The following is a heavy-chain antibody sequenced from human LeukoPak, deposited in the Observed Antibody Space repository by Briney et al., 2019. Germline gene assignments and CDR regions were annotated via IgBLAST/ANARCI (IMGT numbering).Heavy chain of an antibody. V-gene: IGHV1-69*13. CDR1: GGIFSSYA. CDR2: IIPIFGTA. Sequence: SVKVSCKASGGIFSSYAISWVRQAPGQGLEWMGGIIPIFGTANYAQKFQGRVTITADESTTTAYMELSSLRSEDTAVYYCARGAWQQLDYGMDVWGQGTTVTVSS. CDR3: ARGAWQQLDYGMDV. J-gene: IGHJ6*02. D-gene: IGHD6-13*01.